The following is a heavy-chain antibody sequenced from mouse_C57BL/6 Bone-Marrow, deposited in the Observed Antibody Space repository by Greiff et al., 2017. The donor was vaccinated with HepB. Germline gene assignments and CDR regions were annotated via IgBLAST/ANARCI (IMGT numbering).Heavy chain of an antibody. J-gene: IGHJ3*01. CDR3: TTDWGNYAWFAY. V-gene: IGHV14-4*01. CDR2: IDPENGDT. CDR1: GFNIKDDY. D-gene: IGHD2-1*01. Sequence: EVQLQQSGAELVRPGASVKLSCTASGFNIKDDYMHWVKQRPEQGLEWIGWIDPENGDTEYASKFQGKATITADTSSNTAYLQLSSLTSEDTAVYYCTTDWGNYAWFAYWGQGTLVTVSA.